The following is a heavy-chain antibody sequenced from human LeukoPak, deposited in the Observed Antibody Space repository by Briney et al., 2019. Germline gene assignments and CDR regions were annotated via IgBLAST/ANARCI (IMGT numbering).Heavy chain of an antibody. V-gene: IGHV3-48*01. CDR2: ITLSSTTI. D-gene: IGHD1-1*01. J-gene: IGHJ5*02. CDR1: GFTFSSYS. CDR3: ARGGTGKANWFDP. Sequence: PGGSLRLSCAASGFTFSSYSMNWVRQAPGKGLEWVSYITLSSTTIYYADSVKGRFTISRDNSKNTLYLQMNSLRAEDTAVYYCARGGTGKANWFDPWGQGTLVTVSS.